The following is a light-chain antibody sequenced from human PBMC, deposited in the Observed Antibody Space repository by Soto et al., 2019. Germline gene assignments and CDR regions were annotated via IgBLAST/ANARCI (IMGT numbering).Light chain of an antibody. J-gene: IGLJ2*01. CDR1: SSDVGAYNY. Sequence: QSALTQPASVSGSLGQSITISCTGTSSDVGAYNYVSWYQQHPDKAPKLLIFEVTNRPSGVSGRFSGSKSGITPSLSISAPQPEDEADYYCTSYSSSSPVLFGGGTKLTVL. CDR3: TSYSSSSPVL. CDR2: EVT. V-gene: IGLV2-14*01.